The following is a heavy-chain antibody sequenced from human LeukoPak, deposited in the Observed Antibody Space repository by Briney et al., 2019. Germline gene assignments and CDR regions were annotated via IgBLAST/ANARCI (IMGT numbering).Heavy chain of an antibody. CDR3: AREQDLRMVRALLVRASPAPDY. V-gene: IGHV3-74*01. Sequence: GGSLRLSCAASGFTLSSYWMHWVRQSPGKGLGWVSRINSDGSSTSYADSVKGRFTISRDNAKNTLYLQMNSLRAEDTAVYYCAREQDLRMVRALLVRASPAPDYWGQGTLVTVSS. CDR2: INSDGSST. CDR1: GFTLSSYW. J-gene: IGHJ4*02. D-gene: IGHD3-10*01.